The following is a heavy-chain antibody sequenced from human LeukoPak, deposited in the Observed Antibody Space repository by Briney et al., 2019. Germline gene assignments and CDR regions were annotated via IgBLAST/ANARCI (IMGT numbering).Heavy chain of an antibody. CDR1: GYTFTSYG. Sequence: GASVTVSCKASGYTFTSYGISWVRQAPGQGLEWMGWTSAYNGNTNYAQKLQGRVTMTTDTSTSTAYMELRSLRSDDTAVYYCARDSLWGSYRPYYYYYGMDVWGQGTTVTVSS. J-gene: IGHJ6*02. D-gene: IGHD3-16*02. CDR2: TSAYNGNT. V-gene: IGHV1-18*01. CDR3: ARDSLWGSYRPYYYYYGMDV.